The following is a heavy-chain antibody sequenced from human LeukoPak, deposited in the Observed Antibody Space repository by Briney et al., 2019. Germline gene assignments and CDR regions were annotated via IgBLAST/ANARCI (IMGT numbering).Heavy chain of an antibody. CDR1: GFIVSSTY. Sequence: GGSLRLSCAASGFIVSSTYMSWVRQAPGKGLEWVSVIYTDGSTYYADSVTGRFTISRDNSKNTLYLQMNTLRDEDTAVYYCAREVRDWYFDLWGRGTLVTVSS. D-gene: IGHD3-10*01. V-gene: IGHV3-53*01. CDR3: AREVRDWYFDL. J-gene: IGHJ2*01. CDR2: IYTDGST.